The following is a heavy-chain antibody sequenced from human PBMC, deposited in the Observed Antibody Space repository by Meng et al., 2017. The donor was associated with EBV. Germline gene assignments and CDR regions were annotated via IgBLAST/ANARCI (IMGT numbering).Heavy chain of an antibody. CDR3: ASESGRGYTPDY. V-gene: IGHV1-69*01. CDR2: FLPRLGAP. CDR1: GGPFRYYA. Sequence: QVQVGQAAGEVEKRGSAGKVSCKTSGGPFRYYAISWVRQGPGQGLEWLGGFLPRLGAPNYAQKFHGRVKSTADESTSTHYMDLSSLRSEDTAIYYCASESGRGYTPDYWGQGTLVTVSS. D-gene: IGHD3-10*01. J-gene: IGHJ4*02.